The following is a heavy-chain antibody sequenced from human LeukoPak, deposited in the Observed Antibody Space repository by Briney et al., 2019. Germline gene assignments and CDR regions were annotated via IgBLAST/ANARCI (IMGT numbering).Heavy chain of an antibody. Sequence: GGSLRLSCAASGFTFSNAWMSWVRQAPGKGLEWVGRIKSKTDGGTTDYAAPVNGRFTISRDDSKNTLCLQMNSLKTEDTAVYYCTTVYGDYEGGENYWGQGTLVTVSS. V-gene: IGHV3-15*01. CDR2: IKSKTDGGTT. J-gene: IGHJ4*02. D-gene: IGHD4-17*01. CDR1: GFTFSNAW. CDR3: TTVYGDYEGGENY.